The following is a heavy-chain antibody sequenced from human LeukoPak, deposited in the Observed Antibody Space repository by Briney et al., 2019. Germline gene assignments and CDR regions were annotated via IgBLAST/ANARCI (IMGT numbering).Heavy chain of an antibody. CDR3: AHRLEWELLHYFDC. CDR1: GFSLSTSGVG. V-gene: IGHV2-5*02. Sequence: SGPTLVKPTQTLTLTCTFSGFSLSTSGVGVGWIRQPPGKALEWLALLYCDDDKRYSPSLKSRLTITKDTSNSQVVLTMTNMDPVDTATDYCAHRLEWELLHYFDCWGQGTLVTVSS. J-gene: IGHJ4*02. CDR2: LYCDDDK. D-gene: IGHD1-26*01.